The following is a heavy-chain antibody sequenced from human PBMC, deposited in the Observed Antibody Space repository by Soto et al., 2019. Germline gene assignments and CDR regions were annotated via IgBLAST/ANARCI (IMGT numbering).Heavy chain of an antibody. CDR2: VFHSGSA. Sequence: QLQLHESGPGLVKPSGTLSLTCGLSGGSLTTPVWWTWVRLRPGKGLEWIGEVFHSGSANYNPSPRSRVNISVDKSTNQFSLRLSSVTAADTAVYYCARKAWTRLDYWGQGARVTVSS. CDR3: ARKAWTRLDY. V-gene: IGHV4-4*02. J-gene: IGHJ4*02. CDR1: GGSLTTPVW. D-gene: IGHD1-1*01.